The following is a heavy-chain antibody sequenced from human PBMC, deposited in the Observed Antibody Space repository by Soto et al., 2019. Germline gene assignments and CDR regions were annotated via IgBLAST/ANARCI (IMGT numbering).Heavy chain of an antibody. V-gene: IGHV4-31*03. J-gene: IGHJ4*02. D-gene: IGHD5-12*01. CDR3: ARVYHGGYSDY. CDR1: GGSISSGGYY. CDR2: IYYSGST. Sequence: SETLSLTCTVSGGSISSGGYYWSCIRQHPGKGLEWIGYIYYSGSTYYNPSLKSRVTISVDTSKNQFSLKLSSVTAADTAVYYCARVYHGGYSDYWGQGTLVTVSS.